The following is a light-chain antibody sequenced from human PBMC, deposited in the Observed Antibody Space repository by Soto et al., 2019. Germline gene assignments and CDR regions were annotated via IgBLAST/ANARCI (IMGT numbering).Light chain of an antibody. CDR2: GVT. CDR1: SSDVGAYNY. J-gene: IGLJ1*01. Sequence: QSALTQPASVSGSPGQSITISCTGTSSDVGAYNYVSWHRQHPGKAPRLLIHGVTTRPSGISGRFSASKSGLTASLTISGLQPEDEADYYCSSFTSNRIYVFGPGTKLTVL. CDR3: SSFTSNRIYV. V-gene: IGLV2-14*01.